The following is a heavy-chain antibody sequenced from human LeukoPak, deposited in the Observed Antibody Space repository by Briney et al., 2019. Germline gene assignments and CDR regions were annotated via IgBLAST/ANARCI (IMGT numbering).Heavy chain of an antibody. CDR2: IHHSGST. D-gene: IGHD6-13*01. CDR3: GRGEQQLDFDY. CDR1: GGSFSGYY. J-gene: IGHJ4*02. V-gene: IGHV4-34*01. Sequence: PSETLSLTCAVYGGSFSGYYWSWIRQPPGKGLEWSGEIHHSGSTNYNPYLKSRVTISVDTSKNQISLKLSSVTAADTAVYYCGRGEQQLDFDYWGQGTLVTVSS.